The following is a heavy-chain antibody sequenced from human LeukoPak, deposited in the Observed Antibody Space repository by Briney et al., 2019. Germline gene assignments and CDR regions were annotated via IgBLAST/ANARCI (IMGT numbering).Heavy chain of an antibody. Sequence: PSETLSLTCTVSGGSISSYYWSWIRQPPGKGLEWIGYIYYSGSTNYNPSLKSRVTISVDTSKNQFSLKLSSVTAADTAVYYCARHRYPSGCSYFDYWGQGTLVTVSS. V-gene: IGHV4-59*08. CDR3: ARHRYPSGCSYFDY. J-gene: IGHJ4*02. CDR2: IYYSGST. D-gene: IGHD6-19*01. CDR1: GGSISSYY.